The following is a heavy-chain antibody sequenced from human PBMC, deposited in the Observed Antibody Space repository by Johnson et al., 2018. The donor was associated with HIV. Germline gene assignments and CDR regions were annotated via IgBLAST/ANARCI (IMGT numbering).Heavy chain of an antibody. V-gene: IGHV3-11*01. Sequence: QVQLVESGGGLVRPGGSLRLSCAASGFTFSDYYMTWIRQAPGKGLEWLSYISSSGVTTYYAESLKGRFTISRDNAKNTLYLQMNSLRADDTAVYYCAKSPRFTIFGSDAFDIWGQGTMGTVSS. CDR2: ISSSGVTT. CDR1: GFTFSDYY. J-gene: IGHJ3*02. D-gene: IGHD3-3*01. CDR3: AKSPRFTIFGSDAFDI.